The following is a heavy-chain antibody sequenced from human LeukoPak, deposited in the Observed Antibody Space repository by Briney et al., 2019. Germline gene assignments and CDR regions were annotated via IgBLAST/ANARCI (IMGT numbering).Heavy chain of an antibody. CDR1: GFTFSSYG. J-gene: IGHJ5*02. CDR3: AKLPYSSNRLNWFDP. V-gene: IGHV3-30*02. D-gene: IGHD6-13*01. CDR2: IRYDGSNK. Sequence: GGSLRLSCAASGFTFSSYGMHWVRQAPGKGLEWVAFIRYDGSNKYYADSVKGRFTISRDNSKNTLYLQMNSLRAEDTAVYYCAKLPYSSNRLNWFDPWGQGTLVTVSS.